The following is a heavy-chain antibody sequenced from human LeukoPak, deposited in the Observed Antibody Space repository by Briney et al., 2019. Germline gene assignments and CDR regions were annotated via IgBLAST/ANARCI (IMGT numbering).Heavy chain of an antibody. CDR3: ATACRKFGDGHYYMDV. CDR2: IRYDGSNK. CDR1: GFTFSSYG. D-gene: IGHD3-10*01. J-gene: IGHJ6*03. V-gene: IGHV3-30*02. Sequence: GGSLRLSCTASGFTFSSYGMHWVRQAPGKGLEWVAFIRYDGSNKYYADSVKGRFTISRDNSKNTLYLQMNSLRAEDTAVYYCATACRKFGDGHYYMDVWGKGTTVTVSS.